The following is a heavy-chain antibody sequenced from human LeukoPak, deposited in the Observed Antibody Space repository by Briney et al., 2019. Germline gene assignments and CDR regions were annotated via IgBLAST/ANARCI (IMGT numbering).Heavy chain of an antibody. CDR2: INHSGST. CDR1: GGSFSGYY. V-gene: IGHV4-34*01. D-gene: IGHD2-21*01. Sequence: SETLSLTCAVYGGSFSGYYWSWIRQPPGKGLEWIGEINHSGSTNYNPSLKSRVNISVDTSKNQFSLNLSSVTAADTAVYYCAREYGAAIPYYYMDVWGKGTTVTVSS. CDR3: AREYGAAIPYYYMDV. J-gene: IGHJ6*03.